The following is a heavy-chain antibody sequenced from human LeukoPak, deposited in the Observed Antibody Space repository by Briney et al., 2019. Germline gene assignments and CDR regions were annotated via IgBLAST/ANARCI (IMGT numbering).Heavy chain of an antibody. Sequence: SETLSLTCTVSGGSISSYYWSWIRQPPGKGLEWIGYIYYSGSTNYSPSLKSRVTISVDTSKNQFSLKLSSVTAADTAVYYCARDPSGGSIDYWGQGTLVTVSS. J-gene: IGHJ4*02. V-gene: IGHV4-59*01. CDR3: ARDPSGGSIDY. CDR2: IYYSGST. CDR1: GGSISSYY. D-gene: IGHD2-15*01.